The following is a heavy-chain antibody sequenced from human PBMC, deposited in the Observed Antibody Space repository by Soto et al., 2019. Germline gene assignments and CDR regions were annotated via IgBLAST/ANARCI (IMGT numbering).Heavy chain of an antibody. Sequence: SETLSLTCTVSGGSISSYYWSWIRQPPGKGLEWIGYIYYSGSTNYNPSLKSRVTISVDTSKNQFSLKLSSVTAADTAVYYCARARYFDWLLFDYWGQGTLVTVSS. D-gene: IGHD3-9*01. J-gene: IGHJ4*02. V-gene: IGHV4-59*08. CDR2: IYYSGST. CDR3: ARARYFDWLLFDY. CDR1: GGSISSYY.